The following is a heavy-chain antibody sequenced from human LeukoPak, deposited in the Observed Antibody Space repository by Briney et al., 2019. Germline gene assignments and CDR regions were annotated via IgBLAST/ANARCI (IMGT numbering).Heavy chain of an antibody. CDR2: IYTSGST. CDR1: GGSISSGSYY. V-gene: IGHV4-61*02. D-gene: IGHD7-27*01. Sequence: SQTLSLTCTVSGGSISSGSYYWSWIRQPAGKGLEWIGRIYTSGSTNYNPSLKSRVTISVDTPKNQFSLKLSSVTAADTAVYYCARKGTGDLDYFDYWGQGTLVTVSS. J-gene: IGHJ4*02. CDR3: ARKGTGDLDYFDY.